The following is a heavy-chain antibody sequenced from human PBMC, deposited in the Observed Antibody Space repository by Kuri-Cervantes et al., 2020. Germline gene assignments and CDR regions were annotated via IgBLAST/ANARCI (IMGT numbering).Heavy chain of an antibody. V-gene: IGHV4-59*01. J-gene: IGHJ4*02. CDR1: GDSTSSYY. D-gene: IGHD3-22*01. Sequence: SETLSLTCTVSGDSTSSYYWTWIRQPPGKGLEWIGYMYYSGSSNYNPSLMGRATMSVDMSKSQFSLKLSSVTAADTAVYYCAREVYYYDSSGFDYWGQGTLVTVSS. CDR2: MYYSGSS. CDR3: AREVYYYDSSGFDY.